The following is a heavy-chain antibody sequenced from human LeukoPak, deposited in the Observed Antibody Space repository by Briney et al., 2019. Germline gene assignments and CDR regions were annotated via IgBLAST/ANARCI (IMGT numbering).Heavy chain of an antibody. D-gene: IGHD6-19*01. Sequence: GGSQRLSCAASGFTFSKYCMLWVRQAPGKGLESVSRINNDGTVTTYAYSVKGRFTVSRDNADNTMFLQMNRVRDEDTAVYYCATKQWLAPPPDSWGQGTPVTVSS. CDR1: GFTFSKYC. V-gene: IGHV3-74*01. CDR2: INNDGTVT. J-gene: IGHJ4*02. CDR3: ATKQWLAPPPDS.